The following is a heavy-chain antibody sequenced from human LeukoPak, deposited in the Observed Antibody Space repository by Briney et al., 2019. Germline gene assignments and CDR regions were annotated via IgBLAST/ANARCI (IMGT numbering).Heavy chain of an antibody. Sequence: GGSLRLSCAASGFTFSRYWMSWVRQAPGKGLEWVANIKQDGSEKDYVDSVKGRFTISRDNAKNTLYLQMNSLRAEDTAVYYCARDLDNDGYSYFDYWGQGSLVTISS. J-gene: IGHJ4*02. CDR1: GFTFSRYW. V-gene: IGHV3-7*01. D-gene: IGHD2-21*01. CDR2: IKQDGSEK. CDR3: ARDLDNDGYSYFDY.